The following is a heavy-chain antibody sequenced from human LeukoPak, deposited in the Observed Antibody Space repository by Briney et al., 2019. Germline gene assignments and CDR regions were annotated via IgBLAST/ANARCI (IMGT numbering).Heavy chain of an antibody. CDR3: ARVRYYDFWSGYPYYYYYMDV. CDR1: GGSFSGYY. CDR2: INHSGST. Sequence: SETLSLTXAVYGGSFSGYYWSWIRQPPGKGMEWLGEINHSGSTNYNPSLKSRVTISVDTSKNQFSLKLSSVTAADTAVYYCARVRYYDFWSGYPYYYYYMDVWGKGTTVTVSS. V-gene: IGHV4-34*01. J-gene: IGHJ6*03. D-gene: IGHD3-3*01.